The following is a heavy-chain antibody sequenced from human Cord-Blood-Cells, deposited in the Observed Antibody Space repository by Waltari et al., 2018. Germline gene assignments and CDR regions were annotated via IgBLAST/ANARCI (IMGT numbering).Heavy chain of an antibody. CDR3: ARHPPGGSYYFDY. D-gene: IGHD1-26*01. CDR1: GGSISSYY. Sequence: QVQLQESGPGLVKPSETLSLTCTVSGGSISSYYWSWIRQPPGKGLEWIGYTYYSGSTHYIPALKSRGTISVDTSKHQFSLKLSSVTAADTAVYYCARHPPGGSYYFDYWGQGTLVTVSS. J-gene: IGHJ4*02. V-gene: IGHV4-59*08. CDR2: TYYSGST.